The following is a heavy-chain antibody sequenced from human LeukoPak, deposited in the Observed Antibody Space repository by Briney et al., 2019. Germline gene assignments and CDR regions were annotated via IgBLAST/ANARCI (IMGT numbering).Heavy chain of an antibody. J-gene: IGHJ4*02. CDR1: GGTFSSYA. CDR3: ARDRFVYYDSSGPFDY. D-gene: IGHD3-22*01. CDR2: IIPIFGTA. Sequence: SVKVSCKASGGTFSSYAISWVRQAPGQGLEWMGGIIPIFGTANYAQKFQGRVTITADESTSTAYMELSSLRSEDTAVYYCARDRFVYYDSSGPFDYWGQGTLVTVSS. V-gene: IGHV1-69*13.